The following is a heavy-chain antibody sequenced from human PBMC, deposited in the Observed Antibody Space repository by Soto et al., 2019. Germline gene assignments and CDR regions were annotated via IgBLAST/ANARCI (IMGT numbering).Heavy chain of an antibody. CDR1: VYTFTSYF. J-gene: IGHJ6*02. Sequence: XSVKVSCRASVYTFTSYFITWVRQAPGQGLEWVGWISAYNGNTNYAQMLQGRVTMTTDTPTATAYMEMTSLRSDDTAVYYCARQNYDSGMDVWGQGTTVTVSS. CDR3: ARQNYDSGMDV. CDR2: ISAYNGNT. V-gene: IGHV1-18*01.